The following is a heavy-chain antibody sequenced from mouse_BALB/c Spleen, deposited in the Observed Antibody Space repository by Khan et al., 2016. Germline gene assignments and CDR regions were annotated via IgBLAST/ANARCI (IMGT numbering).Heavy chain of an antibody. J-gene: IGHJ2*01. Sequence: EVKLEESGGGLVQPGGSMKLSCVASGFTFSNYWMNWVRQSPEKGLEWVADIRLKSDDYVTHYAESVKGRFTIARDDSKSSVYLQMNSVRAENTGNYYCWILLWGQGTTLTVSS. CDR2: IRLKSDDYVT. CDR3: WILL. V-gene: IGHV6-6*02. CDR1: GFTFSNYW.